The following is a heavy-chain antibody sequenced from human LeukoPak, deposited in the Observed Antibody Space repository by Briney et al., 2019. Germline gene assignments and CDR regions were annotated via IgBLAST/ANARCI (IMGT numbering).Heavy chain of an antibody. CDR1: GGSISSSNW. D-gene: IGHD3-22*01. Sequence: SETLSLTCAVSGGSISSSNWWSWVRQPPGKGLEWIGEIYYSGSTNYNPSLKSRVTISVDKSKNQFSLKLSSVTAADTAVYYCARVDESSGDDAFDIWGQGTMVTVPS. J-gene: IGHJ3*02. V-gene: IGHV4-4*02. CDR3: ARVDESSGDDAFDI. CDR2: IYYSGST.